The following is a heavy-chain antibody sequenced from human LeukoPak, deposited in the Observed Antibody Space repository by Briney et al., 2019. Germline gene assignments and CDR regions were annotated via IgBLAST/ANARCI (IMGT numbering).Heavy chain of an antibody. V-gene: IGHV4-38-2*02. J-gene: IGHJ4*02. D-gene: IGHD6-19*01. Sequence: KPSETLSLTCTVSGYSITSGYFWGWIRQPPGKGLEWIGNIYHTGGTWYNPSLKSRVTMSLDTSKNQFSLKLNSVTAADTAVYYCARTLHTGGWCPFDYWGQGTLVTVSS. CDR1: GYSITSGYF. CDR3: ARTLHTGGWCPFDY. CDR2: IYHTGGT.